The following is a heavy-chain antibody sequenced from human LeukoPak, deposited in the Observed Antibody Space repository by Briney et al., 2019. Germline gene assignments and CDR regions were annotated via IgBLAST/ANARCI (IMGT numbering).Heavy chain of an antibody. CDR3: ARDRGYNYALVY. V-gene: IGHV1-46*01. CDR1: GYTFTSYY. D-gene: IGHD5-24*01. J-gene: IGHJ4*02. Sequence: ASVKVPCKASGYTFTSYYMHWVRQAPGQGLEWMGIINPSGGSTSYAQKFQGRVTMTRDTSTSTVYMELSSLKSEDTAVYYCARDRGYNYALVYWGQGTLVTVSS. CDR2: INPSGGST.